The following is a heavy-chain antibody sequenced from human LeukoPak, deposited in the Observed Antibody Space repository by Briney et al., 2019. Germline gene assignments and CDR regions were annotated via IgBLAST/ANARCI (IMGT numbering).Heavy chain of an antibody. CDR2: INHSGST. D-gene: IGHD6-19*01. CDR1: GGSFSGYY. J-gene: IGHJ4*02. V-gene: IGHV4-34*01. CDR3: ARIERWGYSSGGGEY. Sequence: SETLSLTCAVYGGSFSGYYWSWIRQPPGKGLEWIGEINHSGSTNYNPSLKSRVTISVDTSKNQFSLKLSSVTAADAAVYYCARIERWGYSSGGGEYWGQGTLVTVSS.